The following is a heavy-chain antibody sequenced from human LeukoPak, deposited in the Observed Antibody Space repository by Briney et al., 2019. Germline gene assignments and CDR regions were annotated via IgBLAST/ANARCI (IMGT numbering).Heavy chain of an antibody. CDR1: GGTFSSYA. CDR2: IIPIFGTA. V-gene: IGHV1-69*06. J-gene: IGHJ4*02. CDR3: AKDGRWLQLEYYFDS. D-gene: IGHD5-24*01. Sequence: GASVKVSCKASGGTFSSYAISWVRQAPGQGLEWMGGIIPIFGTANYAQKFQGRVTITADKSTSTAYMELSSLRSEDTAVYYCAKDGRWLQLEYYFDSWGQGTLVTVSS.